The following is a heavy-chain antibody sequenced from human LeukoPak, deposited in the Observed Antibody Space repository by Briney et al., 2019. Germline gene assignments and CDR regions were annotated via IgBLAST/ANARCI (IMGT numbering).Heavy chain of an antibody. J-gene: IGHJ6*03. D-gene: IGHD3-3*02. CDR2: MYYDGST. V-gene: IGHV4-31*03. CDR3: ARGPYWDFWSGYPYMDV. CDR1: GGSISSGAYC. Sequence: SQTLSPTCTVSGGSISSGAYCWSWIRQRPGKGLEWIGSMYYDGSTYSTPSLKSRLSISVDTSKNQFSLKLSSVSAADTAVYYCARGPYWDFWSGYPYMDVWGKGTTVTVSS.